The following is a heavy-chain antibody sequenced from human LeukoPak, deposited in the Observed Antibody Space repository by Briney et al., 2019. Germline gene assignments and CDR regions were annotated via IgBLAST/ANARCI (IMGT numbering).Heavy chain of an antibody. D-gene: IGHD2/OR15-2a*01. CDR3: ARGRGTIYMFDY. Sequence: GGSLRLSCAVSGFTFSSYSMNWVRQVPGKGLVWVSRINSDGSSTTYADSVKGRFTISRDNARNTLYLQMNSLRAEDTAVYYCARGRGTIYMFDYWGQGTLVTVSS. CDR2: INSDGSST. V-gene: IGHV3-74*01. CDR1: GFTFSSYS. J-gene: IGHJ4*02.